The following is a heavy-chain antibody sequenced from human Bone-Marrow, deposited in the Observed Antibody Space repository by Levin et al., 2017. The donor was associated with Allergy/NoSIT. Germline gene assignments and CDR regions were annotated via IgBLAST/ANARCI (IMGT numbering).Heavy chain of an antibody. CDR3: ASDIPVRGSKAMDV. J-gene: IGHJ6*02. Sequence: GASVKVSCKASGYTFTSYAINWLRQAPGQGPEWMGWINTNNGNPRYAQGFTGRFVFSLDTSVSTANLQISSLKAEDTAVYYCASDIPVRGSKAMDVWGQGTTVTVSS. D-gene: IGHD3-10*01. CDR1: GYTFTSYA. V-gene: IGHV7-4-1*02. CDR2: INTNNGNP.